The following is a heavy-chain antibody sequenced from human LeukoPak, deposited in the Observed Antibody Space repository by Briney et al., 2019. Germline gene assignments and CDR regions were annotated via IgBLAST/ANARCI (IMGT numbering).Heavy chain of an antibody. CDR3: VREARGYHYTYFDY. CDR2: VSSGFHA. J-gene: IGHJ4*02. Sequence: GGSLRLSCTASGFTLGSHDMHWVRQIPGQGLEWVAAVSSGFHAFFADSVQGRFTVSREDARSSLYLQMNSLRAGDTAVYYCVREARGYHYTYFDYWGQGTLVTVS. CDR1: GFTLGSHD. V-gene: IGHV3-13*01. D-gene: IGHD5-18*01.